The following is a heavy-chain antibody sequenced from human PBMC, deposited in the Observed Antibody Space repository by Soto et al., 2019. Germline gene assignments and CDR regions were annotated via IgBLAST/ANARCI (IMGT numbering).Heavy chain of an antibody. J-gene: IGHJ4*02. CDR3: ARDRRELPKDYYFDY. Sequence: SVKVSCKASGGTFSSYAISWVRQAPGQGLEWMGGIIPIFGTANYAQKFQGRVTITADESTSTAYMELSSLTSEDTAVYYCARDRRELPKDYYFDYWGQGTLVTVSS. CDR1: GGTFSSYA. V-gene: IGHV1-69*13. D-gene: IGHD1-26*01. CDR2: IIPIFGTA.